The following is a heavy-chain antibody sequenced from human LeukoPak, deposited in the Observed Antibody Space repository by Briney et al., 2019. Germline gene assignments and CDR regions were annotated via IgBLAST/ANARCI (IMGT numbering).Heavy chain of an antibody. D-gene: IGHD4-11*01. V-gene: IGHV4-59*08. Sequence: SETLSLTCTVSGGSISSHYWSWIRQPPGKGLEWIGYIYYSGSTNYNPSLKSRVTISVDTSKNQFSLKLSSVTAADTAVYYCARLPDYPYYFDYWGQGTLVTVSS. CDR2: IYYSGST. CDR3: ARLPDYPYYFDY. CDR1: GGSISSHY. J-gene: IGHJ4*02.